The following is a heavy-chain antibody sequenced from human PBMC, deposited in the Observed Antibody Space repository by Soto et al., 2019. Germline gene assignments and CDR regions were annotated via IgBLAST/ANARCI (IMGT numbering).Heavy chain of an antibody. Sequence: QVQLVQSGAEVREPGASVKVSCKACGYTFSTYGLSWVRQAPGQGLEWMGWIRPHDGNTNYAHKFQGRVTMTTDASTSTSDMELRSLRSDDTDVYYCARDAVNWHVGIDDYFPGMDVWGQGTTVIV. V-gene: IGHV1-18*01. J-gene: IGHJ6*02. CDR3: ARDAVNWHVGIDDYFPGMDV. CDR2: IRPHDGNT. CDR1: GYTFSTYG.